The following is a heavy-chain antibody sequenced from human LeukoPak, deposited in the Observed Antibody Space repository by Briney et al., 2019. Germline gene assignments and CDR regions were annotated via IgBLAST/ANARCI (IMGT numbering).Heavy chain of an antibody. CDR3: ARGDTYCGGDCYSFDY. Sequence: GGSLRLSCAAAGFTFSSYWMSWVRQAPGKGLEWVANIKQDGSEKHYVDSVKGRFTISRDNAKNSLYLQMNSLRAEDTAVYYCARGDTYCGGDCYSFDYWGQGTLVTVSS. CDR1: GFTFSSYW. D-gene: IGHD2-21*02. CDR2: IKQDGSEK. J-gene: IGHJ4*02. V-gene: IGHV3-7*01.